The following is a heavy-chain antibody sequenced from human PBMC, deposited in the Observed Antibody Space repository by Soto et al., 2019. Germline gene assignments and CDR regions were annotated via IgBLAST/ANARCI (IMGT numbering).Heavy chain of an antibody. CDR1: GGTVASSHW. CDR2: VYHTGET. J-gene: IGHJ5*02. Sequence: QVQLQESGPRLVKPSGSLSLTCGVSGGTVASSHWWSWVRQSPGGGLEWIGNVYHTGETNFNPSLQSRVTISVDKSNNQFSLRLNSLTAADTAVYFCAREIVTAGGNNYFDPWGPGTLVTVSS. CDR3: AREIVTAGGNNYFDP. V-gene: IGHV4-4*02. D-gene: IGHD2-21*02.